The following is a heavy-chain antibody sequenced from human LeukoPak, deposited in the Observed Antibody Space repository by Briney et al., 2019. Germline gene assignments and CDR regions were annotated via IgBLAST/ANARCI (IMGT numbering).Heavy chain of an antibody. J-gene: IGHJ6*02. D-gene: IGHD2-15*01. V-gene: IGHV5-51*01. Sequence: GESLKISCKASGYSFSSDWIDWVRQMPGKGLEWMGIIFPIDSETTYSPSFQGQVTISADKSISTAYLQWSSLKASDTAMYYCTRGCSGGSCSRDAMDVWGQGTMVTVSS. CDR1: GYSFSSDW. CDR3: TRGCSGGSCSRDAMDV. CDR2: IFPIDSET.